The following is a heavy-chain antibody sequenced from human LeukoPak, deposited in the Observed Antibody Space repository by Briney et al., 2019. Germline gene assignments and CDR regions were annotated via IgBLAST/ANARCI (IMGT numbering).Heavy chain of an antibody. V-gene: IGHV4-59*08. CDR2: IYYSGST. D-gene: IGHD3/OR15-3a*01. CDR1: GGSISSYY. J-gene: IGHJ4*02. Sequence: SETLSLTCTVSGGSISSYYWSWIRQPPGKGLEWIGYIYYSGSTNYNPSLKSRVTISVDTSKNQFSLKLSSATAADTAVYYCARQDGLEYYFDYWGQGTLVTVSS. CDR3: ARQDGLEYYFDY.